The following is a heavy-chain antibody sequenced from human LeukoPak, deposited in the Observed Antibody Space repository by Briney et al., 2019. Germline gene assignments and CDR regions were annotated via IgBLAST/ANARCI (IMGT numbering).Heavy chain of an antibody. CDR1: GGSISSYY. V-gene: IGHV4-34*01. Sequence: SETLSLTCTVSGGSISSYYWSWIRQPPGKGLEWIGEINHSGSTNYNPSLKSRVTISVDTSKNQFSLKLSSVTAADTAVYYCALGLYFDYWGQGTLVTVSS. CDR2: INHSGST. J-gene: IGHJ4*02. CDR3: ALGLYFDY. D-gene: IGHD7-27*01.